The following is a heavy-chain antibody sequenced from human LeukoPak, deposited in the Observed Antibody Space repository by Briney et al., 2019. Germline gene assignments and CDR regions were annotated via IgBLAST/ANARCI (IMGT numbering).Heavy chain of an antibody. V-gene: IGHV4-34*01. CDR2: INHSGST. Sequence: SETLSLTCAVYGGSFSGYYWSWIRQPPGKGLEWIGEINHSGSTNYNPSLKSRVTISVDTSKNQFSLKLSSVTAADTAVYYCAGPQDYGGNSPEDAFDIWGQGTMVTVSS. CDR3: AGPQDYGGNSPEDAFDI. D-gene: IGHD4-23*01. J-gene: IGHJ3*02. CDR1: GGSFSGYY.